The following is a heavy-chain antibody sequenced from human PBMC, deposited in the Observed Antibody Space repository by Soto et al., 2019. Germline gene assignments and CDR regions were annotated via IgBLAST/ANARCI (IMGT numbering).Heavy chain of an antibody. D-gene: IGHD1-26*01. CDR2: MNPRSGDT. CDR3: GRDGVGATPLGWFDP. CDR1: GYTFIGYY. Sequence: ASVRVSCKASGYTFIGYYIPWVRQAPGQGLEWMGRMNPRSGDTTYAQKFQGRLTITRDTARSTAYMELSSLRSDDTAVYYCGRDGVGATPLGWFDPWAQGSLVPVSS. J-gene: IGHJ5*02. V-gene: IGHV1-2*06.